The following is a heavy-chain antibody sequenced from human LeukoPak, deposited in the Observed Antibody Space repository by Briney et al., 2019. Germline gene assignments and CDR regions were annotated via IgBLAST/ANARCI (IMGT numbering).Heavy chain of an antibody. J-gene: IGHJ4*02. CDR1: GLTLSSYA. CDR3: AREPAPFRSGWYWIH. D-gene: IGHD6-19*01. CDR2: ISYDGSNK. Sequence: GRSLRLSCAVSGLTLSSYAMHWVRQAPGKGLEWVAVISYDGSNKYYADSVKGRFTISRDNSKNTLYLQMNKLRVEDTAVYYCAREPAPFRSGWYWIHWGQGTLVTVSS. V-gene: IGHV3-30-3*01.